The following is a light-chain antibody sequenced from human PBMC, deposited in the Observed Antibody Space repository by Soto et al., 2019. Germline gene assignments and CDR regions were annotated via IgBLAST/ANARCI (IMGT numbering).Light chain of an antibody. V-gene: IGLV1-36*01. CDR2: YDD. CDR3: AAWDDSLNVVV. J-gene: IGLJ2*01. CDR1: SSNIGNNA. Sequence: QSVLTQPPSVSEAPRQRVTISCSGSSSNIGNNAVNWYQQLPGKAPKLLIYYDDLLPSGVSDRFSGSKSGTSASLAISGLQSEDEADYYCAAWDDSLNVVVFGGGTKVPS.